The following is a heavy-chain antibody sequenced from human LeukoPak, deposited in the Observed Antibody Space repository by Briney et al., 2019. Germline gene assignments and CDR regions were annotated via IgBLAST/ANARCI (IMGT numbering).Heavy chain of an antibody. D-gene: IGHD2-2*01. CDR2: ISSSSSTI. Sequence: PGGSLRLSCAASGFTFSSYSMNWVRQAPGKGLEWVSYISSSSSTIYYADSVKGRFTISRDNAKNSLYLQMNSLRAEDTAVYYCAKIPKGGYFDSWGQGTLVTVSS. CDR3: AKIPKGGYFDS. CDR1: GFTFSSYS. J-gene: IGHJ4*02. V-gene: IGHV3-48*04.